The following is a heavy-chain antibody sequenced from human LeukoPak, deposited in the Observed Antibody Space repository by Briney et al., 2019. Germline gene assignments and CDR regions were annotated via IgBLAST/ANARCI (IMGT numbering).Heavy chain of an antibody. D-gene: IGHD5-18*01. CDR3: ATGYSYGSYYFDY. Sequence: GASVKVSCKVSGYTLTKLSMHWVRQAPGKGLEWRGGFDPEDGETIYAQKFQGRVTMTEDTSTDTAYMELSSLRSEDTAVYYCATGYSYGSYYFDYWGQGTLVTVSS. CDR1: GYTLTKLS. V-gene: IGHV1-24*01. CDR2: FDPEDGET. J-gene: IGHJ4*02.